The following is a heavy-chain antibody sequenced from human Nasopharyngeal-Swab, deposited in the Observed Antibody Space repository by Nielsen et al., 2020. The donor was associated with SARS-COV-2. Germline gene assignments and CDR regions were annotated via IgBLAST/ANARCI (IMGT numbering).Heavy chain of an antibody. V-gene: IGHV3-9*01. CDR1: GFTFDDYA. Sequence: GGSLRLSCAASGFTFDDYAMHWVRQAPGKGLEWVSGISWNSGSIGYADSVKGRFTISRDNAKNSLYLQMNSLRAEDTALYYCARDIVVVPAATGYYYYGMDVWGQGTTVTVSS. J-gene: IGHJ6*02. CDR2: ISWNSGSI. D-gene: IGHD2-2*01. CDR3: ARDIVVVPAATGYYYYGMDV.